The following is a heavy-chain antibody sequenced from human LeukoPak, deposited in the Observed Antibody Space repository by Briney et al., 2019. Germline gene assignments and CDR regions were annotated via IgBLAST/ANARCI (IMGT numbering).Heavy chain of an antibody. CDR3: AARYSSSWYVPYYYMDV. D-gene: IGHD6-13*01. Sequence: GGSLRLSCAASGFTFSNAWMSWVRQAPGKGLEWVANIKKDGSEKYYVDSVKGRFTISRDNAKNSLYLQMNSLRAEDTAVYYCAARYSSSWYVPYYYMDVWGKGTTVTVSS. CDR1: GFTFSNAW. CDR2: IKKDGSEK. V-gene: IGHV3-7*01. J-gene: IGHJ6*03.